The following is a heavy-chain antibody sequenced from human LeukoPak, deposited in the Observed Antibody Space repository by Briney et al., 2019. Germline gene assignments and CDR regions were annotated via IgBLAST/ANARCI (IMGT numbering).Heavy chain of an antibody. V-gene: IGHV4-34*01. CDR1: GGSFSGYY. J-gene: IGHJ4*02. D-gene: IGHD3-3*01. CDR3: ARSFWSGYYTYFDY. Sequence: PSETLSLTCAVYGGSFSGYYWSWIRQPPGKGLEWIGEINHSGSTNYNPSLKSRVTISVDTSKNQFSLKLSSVIAADTAVYYCARSFWSGYYTYFDYWGQGTLVTVSS. CDR2: INHSGST.